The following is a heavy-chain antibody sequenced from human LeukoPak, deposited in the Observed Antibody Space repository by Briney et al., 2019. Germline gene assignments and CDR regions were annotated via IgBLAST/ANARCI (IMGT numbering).Heavy chain of an antibody. D-gene: IGHD3-16*01. CDR3: ARGEGEFDP. Sequence: SQTLSLTCAVSGGSISSGGYSWSWIRQPPGKGLEWIGYIYHSGSTYYNPSLKSRVTISVDRSKNQFSLKLSSVTAADTAVYYCARGEGEFDPWGQGTLVTVSS. V-gene: IGHV4-30-2*01. J-gene: IGHJ5*02. CDR1: GGSISSGGYS. CDR2: IYHSGST.